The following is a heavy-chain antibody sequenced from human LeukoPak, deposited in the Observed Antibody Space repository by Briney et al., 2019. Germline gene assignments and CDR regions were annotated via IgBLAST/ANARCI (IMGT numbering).Heavy chain of an antibody. D-gene: IGHD5-18*01. CDR2: ISSSSTYI. J-gene: IGHJ4*02. CDR3: ARGKYGYSYFEY. V-gene: IGHV3-21*01. Sequence: GGSLRLSCAASGFTFGSYSINWVRQAPGKGLEWVSSISSSSTYINYADSVKGRFTISRDSAKNSLYLQMNSLRAEDTAVYYCARGKYGYSYFEYWGQGTLVTVSS. CDR1: GFTFGSYS.